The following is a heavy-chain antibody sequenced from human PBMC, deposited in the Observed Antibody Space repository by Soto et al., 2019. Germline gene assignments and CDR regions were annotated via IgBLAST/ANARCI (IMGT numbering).Heavy chain of an antibody. V-gene: IGHV3-23*01. CDR1: GFNFRGEA. CDR2: LTPGGETT. Sequence: GGSLRLSCAASGFNFRGEAMTWVRQAPGKGLEWISALTPGGETTYYINSVKGRFTNSRDNAKDTLFLQMNSLTDADTAIYYCVKDSPVSGKHQELDYWGQGTLVTVSS. CDR3: VKDSPVSGKHQELDY. J-gene: IGHJ4*02. D-gene: IGHD1-26*01.